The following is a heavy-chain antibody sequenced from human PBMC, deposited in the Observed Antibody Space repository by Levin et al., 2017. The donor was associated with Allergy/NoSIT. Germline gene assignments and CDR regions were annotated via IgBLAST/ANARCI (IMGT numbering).Heavy chain of an antibody. V-gene: IGHV3-72*01. CDR3: ARTSFQSGRYYIDY. Sequence: GGSLRLSCAASGFTFSDHYMDWVRQAPGKGLEWVGRSRNKANSYSTEYGASVKGRFTISRDESKNSLYVQMNSLKIEDTAVYYCARTSFQSGRYYIDYWGQGTLVTVSS. D-gene: IGHD3-16*02. CDR1: GFTFSDHY. CDR2: SRNKANSYST. J-gene: IGHJ4*02.